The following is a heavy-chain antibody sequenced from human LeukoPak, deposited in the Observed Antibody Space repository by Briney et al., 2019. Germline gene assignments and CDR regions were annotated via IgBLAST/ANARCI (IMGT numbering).Heavy chain of an antibody. CDR3: ARGRESSGYHHFDY. V-gene: IGHV4-39*07. J-gene: IGHJ4*02. CDR2: IYYSRST. CDR1: GGTISSSSYY. Sequence: SETLSLTCTVSGGTISSSSYYWGWIRQPPGKGLEWIGTIYYSRSTYYKPSLKSPVTISVDTSKNQFSLKLSSVTAADTAVYYCARGRESSGYHHFDYWGQGTLVTVSS. D-gene: IGHD3-22*01.